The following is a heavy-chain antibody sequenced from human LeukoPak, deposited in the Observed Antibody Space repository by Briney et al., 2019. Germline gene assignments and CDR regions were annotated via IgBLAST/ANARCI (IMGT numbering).Heavy chain of an antibody. CDR3: AKGAYSSSWSYYFDY. D-gene: IGHD6-13*01. Sequence: PGGSLRLSCAVSGFSFHSYAMNWVRQAPGKGLEWVSGVSGTGGRTYYADSVKGRFTISRDNSKNTLYLQMNSLRAEDTAVYSCAKGAYSSSWSYYFDYWGQGTLVTVSS. V-gene: IGHV3-23*01. CDR1: GFSFHSYA. CDR2: VSGTGGRT. J-gene: IGHJ4*02.